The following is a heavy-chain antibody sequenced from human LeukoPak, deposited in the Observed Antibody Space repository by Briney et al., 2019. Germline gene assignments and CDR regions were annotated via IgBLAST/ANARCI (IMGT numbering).Heavy chain of an antibody. CDR2: ISYDGSNK. J-gene: IGHJ4*02. D-gene: IGHD3-22*01. CDR1: GFTFSSYD. Sequence: GGSLRLSCAASGFTFSSYDMHWVRQAPGKGLEWVAVISYDGSNKYYADSVKGRFTISRDYSKNTLYLQMNSLRAEDTAVYYCARGRFNYDSTGYSSFYYWGQGTLVTVSS. CDR3: ARGRFNYDSTGYSSFYY. V-gene: IGHV3-30*03.